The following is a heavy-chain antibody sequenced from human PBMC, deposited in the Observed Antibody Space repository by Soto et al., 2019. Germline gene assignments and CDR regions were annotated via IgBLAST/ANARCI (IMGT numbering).Heavy chain of an antibody. CDR1: GFTFSSYP. D-gene: IGHD6-13*01. CDR2: ISGSGGST. V-gene: IGHV3-23*01. Sequence: GGSLRLSCAASGFTFSSYPMSWVRQAPGKGLEWVSAISGSGGSTYYADSVKGRFTISRDNSKNTLYLQMNSLRAEDTAVYYCAKDGYISSWYFVFDYYYYYGMDVWGQGTTVTVSS. J-gene: IGHJ6*02. CDR3: AKDGYISSWYFVFDYYYYYGMDV.